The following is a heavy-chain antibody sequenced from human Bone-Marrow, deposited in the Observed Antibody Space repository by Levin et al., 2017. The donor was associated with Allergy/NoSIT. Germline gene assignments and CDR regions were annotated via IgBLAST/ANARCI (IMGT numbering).Heavy chain of an antibody. CDR3: TRDRGEWGQFYFDC. CDR1: AFPFSAYG. V-gene: IGHV3-33*01. Sequence: LSLTCAASAFPFSAYGMHWVRQAPGRGLEWVAVIWYDGSDRYYADSVKGRFTISRDNSKNTLSLQMNSLRAEDTAIYYCTRDRGEWGQFYFDCWGQGTLVTVSS. D-gene: IGHD1-26*01. CDR2: IWYDGSDR. J-gene: IGHJ4*02.